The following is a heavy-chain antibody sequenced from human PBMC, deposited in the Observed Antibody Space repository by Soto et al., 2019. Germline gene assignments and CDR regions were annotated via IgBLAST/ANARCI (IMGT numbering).Heavy chain of an antibody. V-gene: IGHV1-8*01. CDR1: GHTLASYD. Sequence: QVQLVQSGAEVRKPGASVKVSCKASGHTLASYDINWVRQATGQGLEWMGWMTPDSGDTGYAQKFQGRVTMTWDTSITTAYMEVSSLRSDDTAVYYCARDTFYGGFHSWGQGTLVNVSS. CDR3: ARDTFYGGFHS. D-gene: IGHD3-16*01. J-gene: IGHJ5*01. CDR2: MTPDSGDT.